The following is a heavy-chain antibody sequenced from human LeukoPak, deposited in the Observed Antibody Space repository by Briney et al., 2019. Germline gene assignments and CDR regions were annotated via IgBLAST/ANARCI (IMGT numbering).Heavy chain of an antibody. CDR2: MYSGGTT. J-gene: IGHJ6*02. CDR3: ARADGYYYGMDV. Sequence: SGTLSLTCTISDGSINGYYWSWIRQPPGKGLDWIGYMYSGGTTNYSPSLKSRVTISEDTSKNQFSLKLSSVTAADTAVYYCARADGYYYGMDVWGQGTTVTVS. D-gene: IGHD5-24*01. V-gene: IGHV4-59*12. CDR1: DGSINGYY.